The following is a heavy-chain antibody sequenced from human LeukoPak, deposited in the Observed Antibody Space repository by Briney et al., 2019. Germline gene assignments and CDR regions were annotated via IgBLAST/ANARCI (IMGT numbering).Heavy chain of an antibody. J-gene: IGHJ6*03. V-gene: IGHV3-23*01. CDR3: AASTRGYFYYYMDV. D-gene: IGHD5/OR15-5a*01. CDR1: GFTFSNYA. CDR2: ISGRGANT. Sequence: PGGSLRLSCAASGFTFSNYAMSWVRQAPGKGLEWVSAISGRGANTYYTDSVEGRFTISRDNSKNTLYLQMNSLRDEDTAVYYCAASTRGYFYYYMDVWGKGTTVTVSS.